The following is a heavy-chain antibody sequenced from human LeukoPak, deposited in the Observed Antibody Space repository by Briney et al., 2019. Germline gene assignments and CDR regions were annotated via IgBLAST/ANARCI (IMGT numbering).Heavy chain of an antibody. D-gene: IGHD3-22*01. V-gene: IGHV4-61*08. Sequence: SETLSLTCTVSGGSISSGDYYWSWIRQPPGKGLEWIGYVYYSGSTKYNPSLESRVTISVDRPNNQFSLKLSSVTAADTAVYYCGRSDYDSSGSIDYWGQGTLVTVSS. CDR3: GRSDYDSSGSIDY. CDR1: GGSISSGDYY. CDR2: VYYSGST. J-gene: IGHJ4*02.